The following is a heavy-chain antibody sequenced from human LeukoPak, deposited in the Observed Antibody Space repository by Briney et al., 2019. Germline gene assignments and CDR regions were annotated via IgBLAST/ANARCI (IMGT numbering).Heavy chain of an antibody. V-gene: IGHV1-18*01. J-gene: IGHJ3*02. Sequence: ASVKVSRKASGYTFTSYGISWVRQAPGQGLEWMGWISAYNGNTNYAQKLQGRVTMTTDTSTSTAYMELRSLRSDDTAVYYCARDEGDYVWGSYRFRAFDIWGQGTMVTVSS. CDR2: ISAYNGNT. CDR3: ARDEGDYVWGSYRFRAFDI. CDR1: GYTFTSYG. D-gene: IGHD3-16*02.